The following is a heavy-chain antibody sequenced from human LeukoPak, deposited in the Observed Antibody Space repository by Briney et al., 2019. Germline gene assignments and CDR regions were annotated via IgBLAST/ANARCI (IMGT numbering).Heavy chain of an antibody. CDR2: IYSSGST. J-gene: IGHJ4*02. D-gene: IGHD2/OR15-2a*01. Sequence: SETLSLTCVVSGGSTSSSYWTWIRQPPGTGLDWIGCIYSSGSTTYNPSLKRRVPISVDPSKNQFSLKLNSVTAADTAVNYCARRNQPTLYYFACWGQGILVTVSS. CDR3: ARRNQPTLYYFAC. V-gene: IGHV4-59*12. CDR1: GGSTSSSY.